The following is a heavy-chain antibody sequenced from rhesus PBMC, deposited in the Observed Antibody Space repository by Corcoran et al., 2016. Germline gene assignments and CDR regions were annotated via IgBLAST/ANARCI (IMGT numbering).Heavy chain of an antibody. V-gene: IGHV4-93*01. D-gene: IGHD6-25*01. CDR1: GGSISSSNW. Sequence: QVQLQESGPAVVKPSETLSLTCAVSGGSISSSNWWSWIRQSPGKGLEWIGVIYGSGGSTAYNPSLKSRVTISKDTSKNQFSLKLSSVAAADTAVYYCARDWYSGSWSPYYFDYWGQGVLVTVSS. J-gene: IGHJ4*01. CDR2: IYGSGGST. CDR3: ARDWYSGSWSPYYFDY.